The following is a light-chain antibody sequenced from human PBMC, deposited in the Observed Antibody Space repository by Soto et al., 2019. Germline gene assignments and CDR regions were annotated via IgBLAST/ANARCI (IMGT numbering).Light chain of an antibody. J-gene: IGKJ2*01. CDR1: QSISSH. V-gene: IGKV1-39*01. Sequence: DIQMTQSPSSLSAYVGDTVTFTCRASQSISSHLNWFQQKPGKAPKLLIYGASTLQSGVPSRFIGSGSGTDFTLTISSLQPEDFATYYCQQSFSTPPYTFGQGTKVEIK. CDR3: QQSFSTPPYT. CDR2: GAS.